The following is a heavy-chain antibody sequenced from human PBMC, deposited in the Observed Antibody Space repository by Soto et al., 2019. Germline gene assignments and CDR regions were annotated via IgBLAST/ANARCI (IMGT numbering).Heavy chain of an antibody. CDR1: GGSFSNFG. D-gene: IGHD5-12*01. CDR2: IVPVFGRP. J-gene: IGHJ4*02. V-gene: IGHV1-69*01. CDR3: AREGSGYNF. Sequence: QVCCKVSGGSFSNFGISWVRQAPGQGLEWMGGIVPVFGRPNYAQRFRGRLTITADESTSTGYMELISLRSDDTAVYYCAREGSGYNFWGQGTQVTVSS.